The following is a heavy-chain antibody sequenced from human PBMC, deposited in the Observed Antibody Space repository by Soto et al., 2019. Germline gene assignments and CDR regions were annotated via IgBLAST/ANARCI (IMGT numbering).Heavy chain of an antibody. J-gene: IGHJ4*02. CDR1: GFTFSSYA. D-gene: IGHD1-26*01. V-gene: IGHV3-64*01. CDR3: ASDLPGSD. Sequence: GGSLRLSCAASGFTFSSYAMHWVRQAPGKGLEYVSAISSNGGSTYYANSVKGRFTISRDNSKNTLYLQMGSLRAEDMAVYYCASDLPGSDWGQGTPVTVSS. CDR2: ISSNGGST.